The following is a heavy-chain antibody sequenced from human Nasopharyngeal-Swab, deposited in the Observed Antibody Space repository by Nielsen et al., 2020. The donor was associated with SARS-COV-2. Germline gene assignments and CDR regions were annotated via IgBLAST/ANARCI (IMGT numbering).Heavy chain of an antibody. Sequence: GESLKISCAASGFTFSDYYMSWIRQAPGKGLEWVSYISSSGSTIYYADSVKGRFTISRDNAKNSLYLQMNSLRAEDTAVYYCARQVVRGEYYYYGMDVWGQGTTVTVSS. D-gene: IGHD3-10*01. CDR2: ISSSGSTI. CDR3: ARQVVRGEYYYYGMDV. V-gene: IGHV3-11*04. CDR1: GFTFSDYY. J-gene: IGHJ6*02.